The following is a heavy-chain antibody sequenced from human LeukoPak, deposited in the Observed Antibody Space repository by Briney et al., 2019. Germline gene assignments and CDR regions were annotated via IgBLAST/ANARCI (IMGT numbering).Heavy chain of an antibody. Sequence: PGGSLRLSCAASGFTFSTYEMNWVRQAPGKGLEWVALVSYDGSNKDYADSVKGRFTISRDNSKNTLYLLMNSLSAEDTAVYHCARDISARYLDYWGQGTLVTVSS. CDR1: GFTFSTYE. CDR2: VSYDGSNK. J-gene: IGHJ4*02. D-gene: IGHD6-6*01. CDR3: ARDISARYLDY. V-gene: IGHV3-33*08.